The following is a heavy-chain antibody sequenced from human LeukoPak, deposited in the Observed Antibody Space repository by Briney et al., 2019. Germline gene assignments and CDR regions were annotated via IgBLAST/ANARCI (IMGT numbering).Heavy chain of an antibody. CDR1: GGSFSGYY. Sequence: SETLSLTCAVYGGSFSGYYGSWIRQPPGKGLEWIGEINHSGSTNYNPSLKSRVTISVDTSKNQFSLKLSSVTAADTAVYYCAREKVMSYYGSGSYYTNPNFFDYWGKGTLVTVS. CDR2: INHSGST. J-gene: IGHJ4*02. CDR3: AREKVMSYYGSGSYYTNPNFFDY. V-gene: IGHV4-34*01. D-gene: IGHD3-10*01.